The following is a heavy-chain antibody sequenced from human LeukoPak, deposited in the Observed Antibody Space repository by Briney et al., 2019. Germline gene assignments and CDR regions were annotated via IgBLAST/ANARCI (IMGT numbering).Heavy chain of an antibody. CDR3: ARGYCSSTSCYSPYYFDY. V-gene: IGHV4-4*02. CDR2: IYHSGST. CDR1: GGSISSSNW. Sequence: PSGTLSLTCAVSGGSISSSNWWSWVRQPPGKGLEWIGEIYHSGSTNYNPSLKSRVTISVDKSKNQFSLKLSSETAADTAVYYCARGYCSSTSCYSPYYFDYWGQGTLVTVSS. D-gene: IGHD2-2*01. J-gene: IGHJ4*02.